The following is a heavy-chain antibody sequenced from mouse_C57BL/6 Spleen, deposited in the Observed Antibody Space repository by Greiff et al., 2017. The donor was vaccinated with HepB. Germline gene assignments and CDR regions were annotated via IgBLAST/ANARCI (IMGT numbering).Heavy chain of an antibody. Sequence: QVQLQQPGAELVMPGASVKLSCKASGYTFTSYWMHWVKQRPGQGLEWIGEIDPSDSYTNYNQKFQGKSTLTVDKSSSTAYMQLSSLTSEDSAVYYCANGYGRYFDVWGTGTTVTVSS. V-gene: IGHV1-69*01. CDR1: GYTFTSYW. CDR3: ANGYGRYFDV. D-gene: IGHD2-2*01. CDR2: IDPSDSYT. J-gene: IGHJ1*03.